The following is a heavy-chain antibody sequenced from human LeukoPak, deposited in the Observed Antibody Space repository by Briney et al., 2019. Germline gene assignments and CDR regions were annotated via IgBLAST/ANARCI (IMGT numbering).Heavy chain of an antibody. Sequence: GGTLRLSCAASGFTFSSYGMSWVRQAPGKGLVWVSRISSDGSSISYADSVRGRFTISRDNAKNTLYLQMNSLRAEDTAVYYCARGWEPYDAFDIWGQGTMVTVSS. V-gene: IGHV3-74*01. CDR2: ISSDGSSI. D-gene: IGHD1-26*01. J-gene: IGHJ3*02. CDR1: GFTFSSYG. CDR3: ARGWEPYDAFDI.